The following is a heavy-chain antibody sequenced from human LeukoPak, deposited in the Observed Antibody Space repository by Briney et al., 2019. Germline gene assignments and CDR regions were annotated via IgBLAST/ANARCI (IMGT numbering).Heavy chain of an antibody. D-gene: IGHD4-17*01. Sequence: SETLSLTCTVSGGSISSGGYYWSWIRQHPGKGLEWIGYIYYSGSTYYNPSLKSRVTISVDTSKNQFSLKLSSVTAADTAVYYCARRYGRYGDYAGTLDYWGQGTLVTVSS. CDR2: IYYSGST. CDR1: GGSISSGGYY. V-gene: IGHV4-31*03. CDR3: ARRYGRYGDYAGTLDY. J-gene: IGHJ4*02.